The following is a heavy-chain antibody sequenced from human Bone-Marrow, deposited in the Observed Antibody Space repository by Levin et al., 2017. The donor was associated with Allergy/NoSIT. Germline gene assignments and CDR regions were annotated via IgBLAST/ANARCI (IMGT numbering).Heavy chain of an antibody. Sequence: QRGESLKISCTASGFTFGEYGMSWFRQAPGKGLQWVAFIRSKPYGGTTEYAASVKGRFTISRDESKSIAYLQMNSLNTEDTAVYYCSRNSHKRGDSGYQDYWGQGTLVTVSS. V-gene: IGHV3-49*03. CDR3: SRNSHKRGDSGYQDY. J-gene: IGHJ4*02. CDR1: GFTFGEYG. D-gene: IGHD5-12*01. CDR2: IRSKPYGGTT.